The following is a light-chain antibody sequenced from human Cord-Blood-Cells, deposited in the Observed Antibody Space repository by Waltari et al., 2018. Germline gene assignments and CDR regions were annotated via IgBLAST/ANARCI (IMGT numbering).Light chain of an antibody. V-gene: IGLV3-19*01. CDR3: NSRDSSGNHLGV. CDR1: SLRSYY. CDR2: GKN. Sequence: SSELTQDPAVSVALGQTVRITCQGDSLRSYYASWYQQKPGQAPVLVIYGKNNRPSGSPDRFPGSSAGNTASLTITGAQAEDEADYYCNSRDSSGNHLGVFGGGTKLTVL. J-gene: IGLJ3*02.